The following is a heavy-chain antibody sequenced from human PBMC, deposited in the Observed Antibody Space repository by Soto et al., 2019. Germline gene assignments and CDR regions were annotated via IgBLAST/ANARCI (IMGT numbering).Heavy chain of an antibody. CDR3: AGSHQVVEFRGASYYFDY. CDR2: IYYSGST. CDR1: GGSISSSSYY. Sequence: QLQLQESGPGLVKPSETLSLTCTVSGGSISSSSYYWGWIRQPPGKGLEWIGSIYYSGSTYYNPSIKSRVIISLDTTKNQLGLKLSSVTAADTPVYYCAGSHQVVEFRGASYYFDYWCQGTLVTVSS. J-gene: IGHJ4*02. D-gene: IGHD2-15*01. V-gene: IGHV4-39*01.